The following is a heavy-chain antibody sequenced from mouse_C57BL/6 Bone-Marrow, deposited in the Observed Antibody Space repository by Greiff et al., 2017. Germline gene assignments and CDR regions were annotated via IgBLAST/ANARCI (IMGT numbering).Heavy chain of an antibody. V-gene: IGHV5-17*01. Sequence: EVQRVESGGGLVKPGGSLKLSCAASGFTFSDYGMHWVRQAPEKGLEWVAYISSGSSTIYYADTVKGRFTISRDNAKNTLFLQMTSLRSEDTAMYYCARSGVLLRYYFDYWGQGTTLTVSS. J-gene: IGHJ2*01. CDR2: ISSGSSTI. CDR3: ARSGVLLRYYFDY. CDR1: GFTFSDYG. D-gene: IGHD1-1*01.